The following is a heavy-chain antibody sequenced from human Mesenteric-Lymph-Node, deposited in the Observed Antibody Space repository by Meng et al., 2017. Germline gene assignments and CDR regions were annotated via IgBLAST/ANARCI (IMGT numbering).Heavy chain of an antibody. Sequence: GGSLRLSCAASGFSFSTYGMHWVRQAPGKGLEWVALIWSDGTNEYYADSVRGRFDISRDNSKKTLYLQMDSLSAEDTAVYYCARDIEATIFDYWGQGTLVTVSS. CDR2: IWSDGTNE. CDR3: ARDIEATIFDY. V-gene: IGHV3-33*01. D-gene: IGHD5-12*01. CDR1: GFSFSTYG. J-gene: IGHJ4*02.